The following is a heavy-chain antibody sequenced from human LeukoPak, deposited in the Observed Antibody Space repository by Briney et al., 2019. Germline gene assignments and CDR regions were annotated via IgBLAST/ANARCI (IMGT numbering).Heavy chain of an antibody. D-gene: IGHD2-15*01. Sequence: PSETLSLTCTVSGASISSTNNFWGWIRQTPGKGLEWIATIYYSVSTYYNPSLKSRLSISVDTSKNQFSLKLSSVTAADTAVYYCAREIVLVAPPGGFDFWGQGTLVTVSS. V-gene: IGHV4-39*07. J-gene: IGHJ4*02. CDR3: AREIVLVAPPGGFDF. CDR1: GASISSTNNF. CDR2: IYYSVST.